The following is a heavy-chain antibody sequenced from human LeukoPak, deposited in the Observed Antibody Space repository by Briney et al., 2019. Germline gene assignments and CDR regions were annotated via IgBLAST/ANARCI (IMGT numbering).Heavy chain of an antibody. J-gene: IGHJ4*02. CDR2: IYYSGST. D-gene: IGHD3-10*01. CDR3: ARYYHASGSYDY. V-gene: IGHV4-31*03. CDR1: GGSISSDGYY. Sequence: SQTLSLTCTVSGGSISSDGYYWSWIRRHPGEGLEWIGYIYYSGSTYYNPSLMSRVTISVDTSKNQCSLKLTSVSAADTAVYYCARYYHASGSYDYWGQRTLVTASS.